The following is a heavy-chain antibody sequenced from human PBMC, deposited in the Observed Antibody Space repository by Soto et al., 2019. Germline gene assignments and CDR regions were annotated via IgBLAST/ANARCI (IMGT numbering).Heavy chain of an antibody. J-gene: IGHJ4*02. Sequence: QVQLQESGPGLVKPSETLSLTCTVSGGSISSYYWSWIRQPPGKGLEWIGYIYYSGSTNYNPSLKSRVTISVDTSKNQFSLKLSSVTAADTAVYYCARTTDYYGSGSYRQPFDYWGQGTLVTVSS. D-gene: IGHD3-10*01. CDR3: ARTTDYYGSGSYRQPFDY. CDR2: IYYSGST. V-gene: IGHV4-59*08. CDR1: GGSISSYY.